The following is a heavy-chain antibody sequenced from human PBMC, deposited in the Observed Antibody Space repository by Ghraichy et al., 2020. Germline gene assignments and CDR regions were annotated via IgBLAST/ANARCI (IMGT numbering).Heavy chain of an antibody. CDR3: AKTITADPDAFDI. V-gene: IGHV3-48*01. Sequence: GGSLRLSCGASGFTFRTANMNWVRQAPGKGLEWVAYIGGGGSPTYYADSVIGRFTISRDNVKNSLYLEMNSLRVEDTAVYYCAKTITADPDAFDIWGQGTMVTVSS. J-gene: IGHJ3*02. CDR1: GFTFRTAN. CDR2: IGGGGSPT. D-gene: IGHD5-12*01.